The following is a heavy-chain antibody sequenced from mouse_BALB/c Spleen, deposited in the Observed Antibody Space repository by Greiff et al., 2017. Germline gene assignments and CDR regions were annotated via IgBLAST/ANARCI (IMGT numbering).Heavy chain of an antibody. CDR1: GYTFTSYV. V-gene: IGHV1-14*01. CDR3: ARGTTVVATRYFDV. CDR2: INPYNDGT. D-gene: IGHD1-1*01. J-gene: IGHJ1*01. Sequence: EVKLVESGPELVKPGASVKMSCKASGYTFTSYVMHWVKQKPGQGLEWIGYINPYNDGTKYNEKFKSKATLTVDKSSSTAYMQLSSLTSEDSAVYYCARGTTVVATRYFDVWGAGTTVTVSS.